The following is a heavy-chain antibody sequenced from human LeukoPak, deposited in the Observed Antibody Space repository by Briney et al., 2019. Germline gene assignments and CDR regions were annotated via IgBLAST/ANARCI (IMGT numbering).Heavy chain of an antibody. D-gene: IGHD4-11*01. CDR3: ARELWVRSVYMDV. Sequence: PGRSLRLSCAASGFTFSSCGMHWVRQAPGKGLEWLGVLSYDGIYTHYADSVKGRITISRDNSKNTLYLQMNSLRAEDTAVYYCARELWVRSVYMDVWGKGTTVTVS. J-gene: IGHJ6*03. CDR2: LSYDGIYT. CDR1: GFTFSSCG. V-gene: IGHV3-30*03.